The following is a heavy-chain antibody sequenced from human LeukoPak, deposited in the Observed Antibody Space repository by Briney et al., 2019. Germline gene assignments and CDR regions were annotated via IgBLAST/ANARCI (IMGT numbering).Heavy chain of an antibody. D-gene: IGHD3-3*01. CDR3: AREKVRTIFGVVIRGGYWFDP. CDR2: INHSGST. V-gene: IGHV4-34*01. CDR1: GGSLSGYY. J-gene: IGHJ5*02. Sequence: SETLSLTCAVYGGSLSGYYWRWIRQPPGKGLEWIGEINHSGSTNYNPSLKSRVTISVETSKNQFSLKLGSLPAADTAVYYCAREKVRTIFGVVIRGGYWFDPWGQGTLVTVSS.